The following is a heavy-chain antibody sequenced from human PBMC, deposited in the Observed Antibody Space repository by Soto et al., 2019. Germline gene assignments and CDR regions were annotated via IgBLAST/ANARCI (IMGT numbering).Heavy chain of an antibody. CDR1: GESFSGYY. J-gene: IGHJ4*02. CDR2: INHSGST. D-gene: IGHD5-12*01. V-gene: IGHV4-34*02. Sequence: QVQLQQWGAGLLKPSETLSLTCAVYGESFSGYYWSWIRQPPGKGLGWSGEINHSGSTNYNPSLKSGVTMSVDTSKNQFSLKLSSVTAADTAMYYCAGNIVATISSFDYWGQGTLVTVSS. CDR3: AGNIVATISSFDY.